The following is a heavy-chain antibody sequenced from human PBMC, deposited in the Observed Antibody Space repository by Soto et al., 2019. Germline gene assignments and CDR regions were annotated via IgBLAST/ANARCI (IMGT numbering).Heavy chain of an antibody. Sequence: EVQLVQSGAEVKKAGESLKISCEGSGYTFMNYWIGWVRQMPGKGLEWMGIIYPGDSETRYSPSFQGQVIISADKSINTAYLQWSSLEASDTAMYYCGRLSNGYDGSGPIPDAFHIWGQGTMVTVSS. V-gene: IGHV5-51*01. CDR1: GYTFMNYW. CDR2: IYPGDSET. D-gene: IGHD3-22*01. J-gene: IGHJ3*02. CDR3: GRLSNGYDGSGPIPDAFHI.